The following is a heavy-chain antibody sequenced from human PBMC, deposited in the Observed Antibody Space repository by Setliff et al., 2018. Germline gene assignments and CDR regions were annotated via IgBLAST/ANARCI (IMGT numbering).Heavy chain of an antibody. V-gene: IGHV4-34*12. CDR1: GFSFSSYA. CDR2: IIHSGST. Sequence: LRLSCVGSGFSFSSYAMTWVRQAPGKGLEWIGEIIHSGSTTYNPSLKSRVTISMDTSKNQFSLKVNSVTAADTAVYYCARSFSRSEKFLLDYWGQGALVTVSS. D-gene: IGHD2-15*01. J-gene: IGHJ4*02. CDR3: ARSFSRSEKFLLDY.